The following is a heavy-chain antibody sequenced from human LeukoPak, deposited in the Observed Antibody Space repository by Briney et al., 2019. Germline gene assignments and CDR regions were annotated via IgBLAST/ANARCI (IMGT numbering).Heavy chain of an antibody. J-gene: IGHJ1*01. Sequence: SETLSLTCTISGGSISSSSYYWGWIRQPPGKGLEWIGSIYYSGSTYYNPSLKSRVTISVDTSKNQFSLKLSSVTAADTAVYYCARVVPAAIGYYQHWGQGTLVTVFS. CDR3: ARVVPAAIGYYQH. CDR2: IYYSGST. D-gene: IGHD2-2*02. CDR1: GGSISSSSYY. V-gene: IGHV4-39*01.